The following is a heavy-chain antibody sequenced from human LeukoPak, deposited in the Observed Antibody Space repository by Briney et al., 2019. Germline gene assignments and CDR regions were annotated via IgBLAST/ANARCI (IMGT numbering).Heavy chain of an antibody. J-gene: IGHJ4*02. CDR2: INHSGST. V-gene: IGHV4-34*01. Sequence: SETLSLTCAVYGGSFSGYYWSWIRQPPGKGLEWIGEINHSGSTNYNPSLKSRVTISVDTSKNQFSLRLSSVTAADTAVHYCARGGWYYSDYWGQGTLVTVSS. CDR3: ARGGWYYSDY. CDR1: GGSFSGYY. D-gene: IGHD6-19*01.